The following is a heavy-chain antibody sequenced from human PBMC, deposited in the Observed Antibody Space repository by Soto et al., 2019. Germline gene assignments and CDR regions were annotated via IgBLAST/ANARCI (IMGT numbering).Heavy chain of an antibody. J-gene: IGHJ5*01. CDR2: IIPIFGTA. V-gene: IGHV1-69*13. CDR1: GGTFSSYA. CDR3: ARAQDVVGGLITVFSWFDS. Sequence: ASVKVSCKASGGTFSSYAISWVRQAPGQGLEWMGGIIPIFGTANYAQKFQGRVTITADESTSTAYMELSSLRSEDTAVYYCARAQDVVGGLITVFSWFDSWGQGTLVTVSS. D-gene: IGHD3-16*02.